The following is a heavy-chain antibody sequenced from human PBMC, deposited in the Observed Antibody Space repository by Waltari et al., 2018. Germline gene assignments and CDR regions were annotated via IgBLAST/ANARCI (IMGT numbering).Heavy chain of an antibody. D-gene: IGHD6-6*01. CDR2: ISGRGDRT. V-gene: IGHV3-23*01. CDR1: GFTFSSYA. J-gene: IGHJ1*01. CDR3: AKDPPIAARPEYFQH. Sequence: EVQLLESGGGLVQPGGSLRLSCAASGFTFSSYAMSWVRQAPGKGLEWVSAISGRGDRTYYADSVKGRFTSSRDNSKNTLYLQMNSLRAEDTAVYYCAKDPPIAARPEYFQHWGQGTLVTVSS.